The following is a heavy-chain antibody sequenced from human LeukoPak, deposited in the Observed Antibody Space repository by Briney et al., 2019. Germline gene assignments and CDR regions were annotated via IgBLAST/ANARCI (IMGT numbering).Heavy chain of an antibody. D-gene: IGHD2-2*01. CDR3: ARNKGSSTSCQFDY. V-gene: IGHV4-4*07. Sequence: PSETLSLTCTVSGGSISSYYWSWIRQPAGKGLEWIGRIYTSGSTNYNPSLKSRVTMSVDTSKNQFSLKLSSVTAADTAIYYCARNKGSSTSCQFDYWGQGTLVTVSP. J-gene: IGHJ4*02. CDR1: GGSISSYY. CDR2: IYTSGST.